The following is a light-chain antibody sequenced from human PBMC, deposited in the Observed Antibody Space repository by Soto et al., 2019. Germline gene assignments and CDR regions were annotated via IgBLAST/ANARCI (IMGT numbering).Light chain of an antibody. CDR2: TAS. V-gene: IGKV1-12*01. CDR1: QDISTW. CDR3: QQGNSFPFT. Sequence: DIQMTQSPSSVSASIGDRVTITCRASQDISTWLGWYQQKPGKAPNLLIYTASSLQSGVPSRFSGSGSGTEFTLTIDSLPPEDFATYYCQQGNSFPFTFGPGTTVDI. J-gene: IGKJ3*01.